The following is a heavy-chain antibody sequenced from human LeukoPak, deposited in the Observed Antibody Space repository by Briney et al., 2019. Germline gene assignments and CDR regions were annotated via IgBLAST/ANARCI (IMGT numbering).Heavy chain of an antibody. CDR1: GFTFSSYS. CDR3: ARGDPVVREFDY. J-gene: IGHJ4*02. Sequence: PGGSLRLSCAASGFTFSSYSMNWVHQAPGKGLEWVSSISSSSSYIYYADSVKGRFTISRDNAENSLYLQMNSLRAEDTAVYYCARGDPVVREFDYWGQGTLVTVSS. D-gene: IGHD1-26*01. CDR2: ISSSSSYI. V-gene: IGHV3-21*01.